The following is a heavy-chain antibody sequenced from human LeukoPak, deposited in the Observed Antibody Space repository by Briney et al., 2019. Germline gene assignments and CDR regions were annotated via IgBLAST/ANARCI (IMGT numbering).Heavy chain of an antibody. CDR2: LNEGGGT. D-gene: IGHD5-12*01. CDR3: ARVARGFFDY. V-gene: IGHV4-34*01. CDR1: GGSFNSDF. Sequence: SSETLSLTCAVYGGSFNSDFWSWIRQVPGKGLEWIAELNEGGGTNYNPSLKSRVTISVDTSKNQFSLNVSSVTAADTAVYYCARVARGFFDYWGQGALVTVSS. J-gene: IGHJ4*02.